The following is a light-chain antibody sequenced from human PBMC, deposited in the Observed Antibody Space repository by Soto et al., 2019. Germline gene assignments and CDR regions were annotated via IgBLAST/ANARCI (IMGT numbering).Light chain of an antibody. V-gene: IGLV2-14*01. Sequence: QSVLTQPASVSGSPGQSITISCTGTSSDVGGYNYVSWYQQHPGKAPKLMIYDVSNRPSGVSNRFSGSKSGNTASLTISGLQAEDEADYYCSSYTSTSPYVSGTGTKVTV. CDR3: SSYTSTSPYV. J-gene: IGLJ1*01. CDR1: SSDVGGYNY. CDR2: DVS.